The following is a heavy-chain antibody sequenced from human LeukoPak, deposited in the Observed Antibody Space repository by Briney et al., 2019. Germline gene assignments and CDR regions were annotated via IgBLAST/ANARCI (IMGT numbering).Heavy chain of an antibody. CDR1: GYTLTSYF. J-gene: IGHJ3*02. D-gene: IGHD1-7*01. CDR3: ARDQDWNYAFDI. CDR2: INPSGGST. Sequence: ASVTVSCTASGYTLTSYFIHWVRQAPGQGLEWMGIINPSGGSTSYAQKFQGRVTMTRDTSTSTVYMELSSLRSEDTAVYYCARDQDWNYAFDIWGQGTIVTVSS. V-gene: IGHV1-46*01.